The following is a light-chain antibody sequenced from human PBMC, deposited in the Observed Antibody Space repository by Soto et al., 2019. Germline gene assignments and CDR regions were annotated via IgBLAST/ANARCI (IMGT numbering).Light chain of an antibody. V-gene: IGKV3-20*01. CDR1: QSVRSTF. Sequence: VLPQSPDTLSLSPGDRATLSCRASQSVRSTFLAWYQQKPGQAPRLLIYGAANRAAGIPERFSGSASGTEFTLTISRLEPDDSAVYYCQQYHDSPMNTFGQETKLQNK. CDR2: GAA. CDR3: QQYHDSPMNT. J-gene: IGKJ2*01.